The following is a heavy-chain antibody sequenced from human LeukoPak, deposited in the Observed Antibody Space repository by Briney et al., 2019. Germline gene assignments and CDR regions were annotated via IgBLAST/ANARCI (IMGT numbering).Heavy chain of an antibody. J-gene: IGHJ4*02. D-gene: IGHD3-3*01. CDR2: LYTSGIT. Sequence: PSETLSLTCTVSGGSISSYYWRWIRQPAGKGLEWIGRLYTSGITKYNPSLKSRVTMSVDTSKNQFSLKLSSVTAADTAVYYCARGITIFGVVSNYHFDYWGQGTLVTVSS. V-gene: IGHV4-4*07. CDR3: ARGITIFGVVSNYHFDY. CDR1: GGSISSYY.